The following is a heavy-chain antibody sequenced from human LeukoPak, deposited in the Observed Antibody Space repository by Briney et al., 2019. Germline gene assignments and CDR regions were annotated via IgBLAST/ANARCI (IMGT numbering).Heavy chain of an antibody. V-gene: IGHV4-34*01. J-gene: IGHJ4*02. CDR3: ARQLATSGEWAFDY. D-gene: IGHD3-3*02. CDR2: INHSGST. CDR1: GGSFSGYY. Sequence: KPSETLSLTCAVYGGSFSGYYWSWIRQPPGKGLERIGEINHSGSTNYNPSLKSRVTISVDTSKNQFSLKLSSVTAADTAVYYCARQLATSGEWAFDYWGPGTLVTVSS.